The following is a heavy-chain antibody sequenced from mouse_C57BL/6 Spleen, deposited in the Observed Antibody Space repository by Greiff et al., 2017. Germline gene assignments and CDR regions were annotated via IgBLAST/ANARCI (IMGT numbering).Heavy chain of an antibody. CDR1: GFSFNTYA. J-gene: IGHJ4*01. CDR2: IRSKSNNYAT. V-gene: IGHV10-1*01. CDR3: VWDPRGAMDD. D-gene: IGHD4-1*01. Sequence: EVKLVESGGGLVQPKGSLKLSCAASGFSFNTYAMNWVRQAPGKGLEWVARIRSKSNNYATYYADSVKDRFTISRYDSESMLYLQMNNLKTEDTAMYYCVWDPRGAMDDWGQGTSVTVSS.